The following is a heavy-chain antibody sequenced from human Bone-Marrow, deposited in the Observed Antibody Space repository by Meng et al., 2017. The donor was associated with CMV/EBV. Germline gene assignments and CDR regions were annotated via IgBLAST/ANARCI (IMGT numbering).Heavy chain of an antibody. D-gene: IGHD6-19*01. CDR3: ARALQGIAVAGTWWFDP. Sequence: GTFSSYAISWVRQAPGQGLEWMGGIIPIFGTASCAQEFQGRVTITADESTSTAYMELSSLRSEDTAVYYCARALQGIAVAGTWWFDPWGQGTLVTVSS. J-gene: IGHJ5*02. CDR2: IIPIFGTA. CDR1: GTFSSYA. V-gene: IGHV1-69*01.